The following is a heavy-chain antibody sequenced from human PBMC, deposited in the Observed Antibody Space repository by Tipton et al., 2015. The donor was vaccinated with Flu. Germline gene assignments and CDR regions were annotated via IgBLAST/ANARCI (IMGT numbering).Heavy chain of an antibody. D-gene: IGHD2-2*03. CDR1: GGTFSSYA. J-gene: IGHJ6*02. V-gene: IGHV1-69*01. Sequence: QMQLVQSGAEVKKPGSSVKVSCKASGGTFSSYAISWVRQAPGQGLEWMGGIIPIFGTANYAQKFQGRVTITADESTSTAYMELSSLRSEDTAVYYCARDSPLDIVVVPAALPYYYYGMDVWGQGTTVTVSS. CDR2: IIPIFGTA. CDR3: ARDSPLDIVVVPAALPYYYYGMDV.